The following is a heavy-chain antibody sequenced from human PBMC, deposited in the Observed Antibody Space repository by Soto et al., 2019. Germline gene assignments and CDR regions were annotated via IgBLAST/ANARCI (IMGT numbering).Heavy chain of an antibody. CDR3: VRRLAAKPKYYFDL. CDR2: IYYSGST. V-gene: IGHV4-61*01. D-gene: IGHD2-2*02. Sequence: SETLSLTCTVSGGSVSSDIYYWTWIRQPPGKGLEWIGYIYYSGSTNYNPSLKSRVAISMDTSKNQFSLRLSSVTTADTAMYYCVRRLAAKPKYYFDLWGQGTLVTVSS. J-gene: IGHJ4*02. CDR1: GGSVSSDIYY.